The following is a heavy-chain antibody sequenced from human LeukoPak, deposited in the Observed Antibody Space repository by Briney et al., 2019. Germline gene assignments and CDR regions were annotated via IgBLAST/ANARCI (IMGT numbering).Heavy chain of an antibody. CDR1: GGSINSYY. CDR2: IYYSGST. Sequence: SETLSLTCTVSGGSINSYYWSWIRQPPGKGLEWIGYIYYSGSTNYNPSLKSRVTISVDTSKNQFSLKLSSVTAADTAVYYCAREGRYFDWLEHWYFDLWGRGTLVTVSS. V-gene: IGHV4-59*01. CDR3: AREGRYFDWLEHWYFDL. J-gene: IGHJ2*01. D-gene: IGHD3-9*01.